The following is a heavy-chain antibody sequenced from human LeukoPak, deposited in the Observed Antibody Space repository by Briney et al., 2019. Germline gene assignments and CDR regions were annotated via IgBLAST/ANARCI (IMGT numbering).Heavy chain of an antibody. CDR3: VRGGPSTWS. V-gene: IGHV3-74*01. J-gene: IGHJ5*02. CDR2: INHDGSDT. Sequence: GGSLRLSCVASGFSFSSYWMHWVRQAPGRGPVWVSRINHDGSDTIYADSVRGRFTISRDDAKNTLYLQMNNLRAEDTAVYYCVRGGPSTWSWGQGTLVTVSS. CDR1: GFSFSSYW. D-gene: IGHD2-15*01.